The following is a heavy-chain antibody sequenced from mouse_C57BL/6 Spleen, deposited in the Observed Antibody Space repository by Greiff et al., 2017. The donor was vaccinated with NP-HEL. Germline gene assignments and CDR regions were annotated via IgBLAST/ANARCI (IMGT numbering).Heavy chain of an antibody. Sequence: VQLQQSGAELMKPGASVKLSCKATGYTFTGYWIEWVKQRPGQGLEWIGEILPGRGSTNYNEKFRGKATFNPDTSSNTAYMQLSSLTTEDSAIYYCARVREAGTEDYWGQGTTLTVSS. CDR3: ARVREAGTEDY. D-gene: IGHD4-1*01. CDR1: GYTFTGYW. CDR2: ILPGRGST. V-gene: IGHV1-9*01. J-gene: IGHJ2*01.